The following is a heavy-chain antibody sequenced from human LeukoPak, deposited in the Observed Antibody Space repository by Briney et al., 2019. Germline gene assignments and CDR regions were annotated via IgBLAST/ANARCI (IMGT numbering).Heavy chain of an antibody. CDR1: GFTFSSYA. J-gene: IGHJ4*02. CDR3: ARVVVVAALVGGFDY. CDR2: ISYDGSNK. V-gene: IGHV3-30-3*01. Sequence: GSLRLSCAASGFTFSSYAMHWVRQAPGKGLEWVAVISYDGSNKYYADSVKGRFTISRDNSKNTLYLQMNSLRAEDTAVYYCARVVVVAALVGGFDYWGQGTLVTVSS. D-gene: IGHD2-15*01.